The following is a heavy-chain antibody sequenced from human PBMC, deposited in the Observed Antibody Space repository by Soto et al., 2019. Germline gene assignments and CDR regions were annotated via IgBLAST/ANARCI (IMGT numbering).Heavy chain of an antibody. CDR2: VYNSGST. CDR1: GGSISSNY. Sequence: LSLTCTVSGGSISSNYWTWIRQPPGKGLEWIGYVYNSGSTNYNPSLKSRVTISEDTSRSQFSLKVNSMTAADTAVYYCARYRREAVAGYTLDYWGQGILVTVSS. J-gene: IGHJ4*02. CDR3: ARYRREAVAGYTLDY. D-gene: IGHD6-13*01. V-gene: IGHV4-59*01.